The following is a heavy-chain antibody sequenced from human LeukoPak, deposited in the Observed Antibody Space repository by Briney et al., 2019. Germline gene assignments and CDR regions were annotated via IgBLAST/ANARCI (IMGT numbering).Heavy chain of an antibody. Sequence: PSETLSLTCSVYGGSFSGHYWSWIRQPPGKGLEWIGEINHSGSTNYNPSLKSRVAISVDTSKNQFSLKLSSVTAADTAVYYCARSYYDILTGLYVWGQGTLVTVSS. D-gene: IGHD3-9*01. J-gene: IGHJ4*02. CDR2: INHSGST. CDR3: ARSYYDILTGLYV. CDR1: GGSFSGHY. V-gene: IGHV4-34*01.